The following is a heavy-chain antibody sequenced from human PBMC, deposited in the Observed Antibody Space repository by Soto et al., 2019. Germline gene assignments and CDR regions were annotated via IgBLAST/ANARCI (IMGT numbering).Heavy chain of an antibody. V-gene: IGHV3-7*01. CDR3: VRAVASASDF. Sequence: GGSLRLSCAASGFSLSDYWLNWVRRAPGKGLEGVANIKQDGSAIYYVDSVKGRFTISTDNAKNSVYLQMTSLRVEDTAVYYCVRAVASASDFWGQGTPVTVSS. D-gene: IGHD2-15*01. J-gene: IGHJ4*02. CDR2: IKQDGSAI. CDR1: GFSLSDYW.